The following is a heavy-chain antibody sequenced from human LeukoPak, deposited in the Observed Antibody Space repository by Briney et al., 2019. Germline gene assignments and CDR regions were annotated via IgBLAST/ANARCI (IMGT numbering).Heavy chain of an antibody. D-gene: IGHD3-10*01. J-gene: IGHJ6*03. CDR2: IYYSGSTNSGST. V-gene: IGHV4-59*08. CDR3: ARHGDPGYYYYYYMDV. CDR1: GGSIGSYY. Sequence: SETLSLTCTVSGGSIGSYYWSWIRQPPGKGLEWIGYIYYSGSTNSGSTNYNPSLKSRLTISVDTSKDQFSLKLSSVTAADTAVYYCARHGDPGYYYYYYMDVWGKGTTVTVSS.